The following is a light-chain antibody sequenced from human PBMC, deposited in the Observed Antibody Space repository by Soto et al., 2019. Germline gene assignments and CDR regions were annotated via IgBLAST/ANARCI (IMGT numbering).Light chain of an antibody. J-gene: IGLJ3*02. Sequence: QSVLTQPASVSGSLGQSITISCTGTNRDVGVYNYVSWYQQYPGTAPKVMIYEVTNRPSGVSNLFSGSKSGNTASLTISGLQAEAEADYYCSSYTTSNTWVFGGGTKLTVL. V-gene: IGLV2-14*01. CDR2: EVT. CDR1: NRDVGVYNY. CDR3: SSYTTSNTWV.